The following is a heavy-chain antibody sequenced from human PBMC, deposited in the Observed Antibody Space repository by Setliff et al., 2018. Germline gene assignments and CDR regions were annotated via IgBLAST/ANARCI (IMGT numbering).Heavy chain of an antibody. Sequence: GESLRLSCAASGFTFSSYAMSWVRQAPGKGLEWVSAISGSGGSTYYADSVKGRFTISRDNSKNTLYLQMNSLRAEDTAVYYCAKGPPSSGTYGGYYQHWGQGTLVTVSS. CDR1: GFTFSSYA. CDR2: ISGSGGST. V-gene: IGHV3-23*01. CDR3: AKGPPSSGTYGGYYQH. J-gene: IGHJ1*01. D-gene: IGHD1-26*01.